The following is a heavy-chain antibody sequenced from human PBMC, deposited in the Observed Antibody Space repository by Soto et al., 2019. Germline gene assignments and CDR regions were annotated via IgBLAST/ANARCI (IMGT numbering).Heavy chain of an antibody. CDR3: ARVSSAYCGGDCYSFLDY. D-gene: IGHD2-21*02. Sequence: SVKVSCKASGGTFRSYAISWVRQAPGQGLEWMGGIIPIFGTEKYAQKFQGRVTNTADESTSTAYIELSSLRSEDTAVFYFARVSSAYCGGDCYSFLDYWGQGTLVTVSS. V-gene: IGHV1-69*13. CDR2: IIPIFGTE. CDR1: GGTFRSYA. J-gene: IGHJ4*02.